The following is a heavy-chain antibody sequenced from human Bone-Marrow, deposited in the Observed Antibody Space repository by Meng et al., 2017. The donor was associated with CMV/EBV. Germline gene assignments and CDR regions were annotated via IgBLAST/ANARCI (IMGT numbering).Heavy chain of an antibody. CDR1: GFTFSSYW. Sequence: GESLKISCAASGFTFSSYWMTWVHQAPGKGLEWVANIKRDGNERYYVDSVKGRFTISRDNAKNSLYLQMNSLRAEDTAVYYCARDIGDCTGSFCWDAFDVWGQGTVVTVSS. J-gene: IGHJ3*01. CDR3: ARDIGDCTGSFCWDAFDV. CDR2: IKRDGNER. D-gene: IGHD2-8*02. V-gene: IGHV3-7*01.